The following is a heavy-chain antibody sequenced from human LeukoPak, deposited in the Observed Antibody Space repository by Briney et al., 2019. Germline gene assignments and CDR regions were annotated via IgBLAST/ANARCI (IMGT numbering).Heavy chain of an antibody. V-gene: IGHV4-59*01. J-gene: IGHJ4*02. CDR2: IYYSGST. CDR3: ARWNELKLDY. D-gene: IGHD1-1*01. Sequence: PSETLSLTCTVSGGSISSYYWSWIRQPPGKGLEWIGYIYYSGSTNYNPSLKSRVTISVDTSKNQFPLKLSSVTAADTAVYYCARWNELKLDYGGQGTLVTVS. CDR1: GGSISSYY.